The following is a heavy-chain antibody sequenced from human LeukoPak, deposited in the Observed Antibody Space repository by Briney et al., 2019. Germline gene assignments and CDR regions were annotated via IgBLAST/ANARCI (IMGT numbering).Heavy chain of an antibody. D-gene: IGHD3-10*01. Sequence: SETLSLTCTVLGGSVSTYYWTWIRQAPGKGLEWIGNIFYNGNTRYSPSLESRLTISVDTSKNQFSLKLSSVTAADTAVYYCARNYGSGFDYWGQGTLVTVSS. J-gene: IGHJ4*02. CDR1: GGSVSTYY. CDR2: IFYNGNT. CDR3: ARNYGSGFDY. V-gene: IGHV4-59*02.